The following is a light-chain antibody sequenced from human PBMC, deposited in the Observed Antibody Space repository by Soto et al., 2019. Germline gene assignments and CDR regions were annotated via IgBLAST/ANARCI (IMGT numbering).Light chain of an antibody. Sequence: DIQMTQSPSSLSASVGDRVTITCRASEDISNYLAWYQQKPGKVPKPLIYGASTLQSGVPSRFSGSGSGTDFTLTISSLQTEDVATYYCQNYNRAPWTFGQGTKVESK. CDR2: GAS. J-gene: IGKJ1*01. V-gene: IGKV1-27*01. CDR1: EDISNY. CDR3: QNYNRAPWT.